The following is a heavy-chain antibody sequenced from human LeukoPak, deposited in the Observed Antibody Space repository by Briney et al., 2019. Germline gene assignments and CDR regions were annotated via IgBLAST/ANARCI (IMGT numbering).Heavy chain of an antibody. CDR2: VRNKANSYTT. Sequence: GGSLRLSCAASGFSFSDYYMDWVRQVPGEGLEWLGRVRNKANSYTTEYAASVEGRFTISRDDSNNSLYLQMNSLKTEDMAVYFCARERYCGGGNCYSHFDYWGQGALVTVSS. V-gene: IGHV3-72*01. J-gene: IGHJ4*02. CDR3: ARERYCGGGNCYSHFDY. CDR1: GFSFSDYY. D-gene: IGHD2-15*01.